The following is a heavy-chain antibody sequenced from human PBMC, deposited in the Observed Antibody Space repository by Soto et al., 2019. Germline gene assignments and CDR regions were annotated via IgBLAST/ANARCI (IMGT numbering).Heavy chain of an antibody. CDR3: AKDTPPSGLRLSYYYYYMDV. J-gene: IGHJ6*03. V-gene: IGHV3-9*01. Sequence: GGSLRLSCAASGFTFDDYAMHWVRQAPGKGLEWVSGISWNSGSIGYADSVKGRFTISRDNAKNSLYLQMNSLRAEDTALYYCAKDTPPSGLRLSYYYYYMDVWGKGTTVTVSS. CDR2: ISWNSGSI. CDR1: GFTFDDYA. D-gene: IGHD5-12*01.